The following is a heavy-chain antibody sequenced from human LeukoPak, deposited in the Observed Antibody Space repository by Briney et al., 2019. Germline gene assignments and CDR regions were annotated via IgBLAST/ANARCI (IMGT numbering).Heavy chain of an antibody. CDR2: VGTSGHT. CDR3: VRSFYGDHPY. V-gene: IGHV3-13*01. CDR1: GFTLSTYD. D-gene: IGHD4-17*01. Sequence: GGSLRLSCAASGFTLSTYDMHWVRHGPGEGLEWVAAVGTSGHTFYPDSVKGQFTISRENARNSVYLQMNSVRAGDTAVYYCVRSFYGDHPYWGQGTLVTVSS. J-gene: IGHJ4*02.